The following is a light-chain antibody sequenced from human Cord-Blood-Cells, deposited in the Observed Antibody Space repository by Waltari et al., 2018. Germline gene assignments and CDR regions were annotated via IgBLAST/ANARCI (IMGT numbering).Light chain of an antibody. Sequence: VTISCTGTSSDVGGYNYVSWYQQHPGKAPKLMIYEVSKRPSGFPDRFSGSKSGNTASLTVSGLQAEDEADYYCSSYAGSNNLVFGGGTKLTVL. CDR3: SSYAGSNNLV. CDR1: SSDVGGYNY. V-gene: IGLV2-8*01. J-gene: IGLJ2*01. CDR2: EVS.